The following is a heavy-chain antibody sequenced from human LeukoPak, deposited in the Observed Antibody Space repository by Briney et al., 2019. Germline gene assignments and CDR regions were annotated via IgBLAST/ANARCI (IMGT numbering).Heavy chain of an antibody. CDR2: IYYSGST. J-gene: IGHJ6*03. D-gene: IGHD2-21*02. V-gene: IGHV4-39*01. Sequence: SETLSLTCTVSGGSISSSSYYWGWIRQPPGKGLEWIGNIYYSGSTHYNPSLKSRVSISIDTSKNQFSLNVTSVTAADTALYFCARQRLVTFFYYMDVRGKGTTVTVSS. CDR3: ARQRLVTFFYYMDV. CDR1: GGSISSSSYY.